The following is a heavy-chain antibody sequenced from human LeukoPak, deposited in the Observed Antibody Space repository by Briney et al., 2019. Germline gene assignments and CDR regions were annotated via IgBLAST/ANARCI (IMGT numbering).Heavy chain of an antibody. J-gene: IGHJ4*02. Sequence: GPVQVSCQASGSTFPSYYMHWVRQAPGQGLEWMGWINPNSGGTYYAQRFQGRVTMTRDTSISTAYMELSRLRSDDTAVYYCARNSLRHCSSTSCYSYSYDYWGQGTLVTVSS. D-gene: IGHD2-2*01. CDR3: ARNSLRHCSSTSCYSYSYDY. V-gene: IGHV1-2*02. CDR1: GSTFPSYY. CDR2: INPNSGGT.